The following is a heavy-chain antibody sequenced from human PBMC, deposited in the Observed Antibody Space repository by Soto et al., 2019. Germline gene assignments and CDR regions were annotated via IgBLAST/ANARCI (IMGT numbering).Heavy chain of an antibody. J-gene: IGHJ4*02. CDR1: SGSISSSNW. D-gene: IGHD6-13*01. Sequence: SETLSLTCAVSSGSISSSNWWSWVRQPPGKGLEWIGEIYHSGSTNYNPSLKSRVTISVDTSKNQFSLKLSSVTAADTAVYYCARRRARSSWYDDWGQGTLVTVSS. CDR3: ARRRARSSWYDD. CDR2: IYHSGST. V-gene: IGHV4-4*02.